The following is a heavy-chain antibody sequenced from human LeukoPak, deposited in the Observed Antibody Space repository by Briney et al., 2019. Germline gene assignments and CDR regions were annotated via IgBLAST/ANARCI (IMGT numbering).Heavy chain of an antibody. J-gene: IGHJ4*02. Sequence: SETLSLTCTVSGGSISSGDYYWSWIRQPPGKGLEWIGYIYYSGSAYYNPSLKSRVTISVDTSKNQFSLKLSSVTAADTAVYYCARIRKVGATYFDYWGQGTLVTVSS. CDR2: IYYSGSA. D-gene: IGHD1-26*01. CDR1: GGSISSGDYY. V-gene: IGHV4-30-4*01. CDR3: ARIRKVGATYFDY.